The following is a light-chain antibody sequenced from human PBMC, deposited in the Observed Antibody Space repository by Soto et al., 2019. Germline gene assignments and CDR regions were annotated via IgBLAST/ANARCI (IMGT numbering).Light chain of an antibody. CDR1: QSVNSNY. CDR2: DTS. CDR3: QQYGNSPIT. Sequence: ETVLTQSPGTLSLSPWERATLSCRASQSVNSNYLAWYQQKPGQAPRLLIYDTSSRAIGIPDRFSGSGSGTDFTLTISRLEPEDFVVYHCQQYGNSPITFGQGTRLEIK. V-gene: IGKV3-20*01. J-gene: IGKJ5*01.